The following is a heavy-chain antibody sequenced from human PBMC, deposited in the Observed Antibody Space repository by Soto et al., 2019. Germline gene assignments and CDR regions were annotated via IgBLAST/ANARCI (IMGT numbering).Heavy chain of an antibody. CDR3: ARDPRAGAGDYFDY. CDR1: GFSFSAYS. D-gene: IGHD6-19*01. CDR2: ISGSGKYM. Sequence: EVQLVESGGGLVKPGGSLRLSCAASGFSFSAYSMDWVRQAPGKGPEWVASISGSGKYMYYADSVKGRFTISRDNARNSLYLQMYSLRAEDTAVYYCARDPRAGAGDYFDYWGQGTLVTVSS. V-gene: IGHV3-21*01. J-gene: IGHJ4*02.